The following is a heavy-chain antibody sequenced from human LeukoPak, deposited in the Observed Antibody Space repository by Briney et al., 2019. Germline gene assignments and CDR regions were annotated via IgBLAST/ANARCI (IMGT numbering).Heavy chain of an antibody. CDR2: VYSNNST. CDR3: ARGINMMIVAPGY. Sequence: PGGSLRLSCAASGFTVSRNYMTWVRQAPGKGLEWVSVVYSNNSTYYADSVEGRFTISRDSSNNTLYLQMNSLRVEDTAIYYCARGINMMIVAPGYWGQGTLVTVSS. D-gene: IGHD3-22*01. CDR1: GFTVSRNY. V-gene: IGHV3-53*01. J-gene: IGHJ4*02.